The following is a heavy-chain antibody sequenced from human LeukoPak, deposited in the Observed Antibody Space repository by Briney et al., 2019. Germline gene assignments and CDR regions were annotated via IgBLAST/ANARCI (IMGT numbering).Heavy chain of an antibody. CDR2: IRDRGSNR. Sequence: PGGSLRLSCAASGFTFNNYPMSWVRQAPGKGLEWVSPIRDRGSNRYYADSVKGRFTISTDNSKDTLYLQVDSLRAEDTAVYYCVRSRIEVAGTGGFDYWGQGTLVTVSS. J-gene: IGHJ4*02. D-gene: IGHD6-19*01. V-gene: IGHV3-23*01. CDR3: VRSRIEVAGTGGFDY. CDR1: GFTFNNYP.